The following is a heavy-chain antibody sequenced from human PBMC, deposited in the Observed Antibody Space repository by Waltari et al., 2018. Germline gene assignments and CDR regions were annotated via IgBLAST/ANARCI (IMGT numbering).Heavy chain of an antibody. CDR1: GYSISSGYY. J-gene: IGHJ5*02. CDR3: ARALSGGDRPSWFDP. Sequence: QVQLQESGPGLVKPSETLSLTCTVSGYSISSGYYWGWIRQPPGKGLEWIGSIYHSGGPSSSPSLKSRVTISVDTAKNQFSLKRSSVTAADTAVYYCARALSGGDRPSWFDPWGQGTLVTVSS. V-gene: IGHV4-38-2*02. CDR2: IYHSGGP. D-gene: IGHD3-10*01.